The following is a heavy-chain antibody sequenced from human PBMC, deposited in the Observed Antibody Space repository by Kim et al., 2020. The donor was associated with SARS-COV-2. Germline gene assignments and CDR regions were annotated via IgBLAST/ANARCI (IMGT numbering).Heavy chain of an antibody. CDR1: GYTFTTYA. J-gene: IGHJ4*02. D-gene: IGHD3-16*01. Sequence: ASVKVSCKASGYTFTTYAMNWVRQAPGQGLEWMGWINTNTGTPTYAQDFTGRFVFSLDTSVSTAYLQISSLKAEDTAVYYCARDVFASYDYVWGTYGYWGQVSLGTVSS. V-gene: IGHV7-4-1*02. CDR2: INTNTGTP. CDR3: ARDVFASYDYVWGTYGY.